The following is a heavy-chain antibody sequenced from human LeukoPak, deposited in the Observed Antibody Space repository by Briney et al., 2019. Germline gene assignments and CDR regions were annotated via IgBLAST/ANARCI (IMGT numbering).Heavy chain of an antibody. Sequence: GGSLRLSCAASGFTFSSYSMNWVRQAPGKGLEWVSSISSSSSYIYYADSVKGRFTISRDNAKNSLYLQMNSLRAEDTAVYYCASTLWFDAFDIWGQGTMVTVSS. J-gene: IGHJ3*02. V-gene: IGHV3-21*01. CDR2: ISSSSSYI. CDR3: ASTLWFDAFDI. CDR1: GFTFSSYS. D-gene: IGHD3-10*01.